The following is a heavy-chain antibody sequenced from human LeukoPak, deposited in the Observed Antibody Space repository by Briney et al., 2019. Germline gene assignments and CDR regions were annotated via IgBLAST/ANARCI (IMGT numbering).Heavy chain of an antibody. J-gene: IGHJ6*02. CDR1: GFSLSNYW. D-gene: IGHD3-10*01. V-gene: IGHV3-7*01. CDR2: INQDGSDK. Sequence: PAGGSLRLSCAASGFSLSNYWMSWVRQAPGKGLEWVANINQDGSDKYYVDSVMGRFTISEDNAKNSVYLQMNSLRPEDTAIYYCAWYGVTHGLDVWGQGTTVTVSS. CDR3: AWYGVTHGLDV.